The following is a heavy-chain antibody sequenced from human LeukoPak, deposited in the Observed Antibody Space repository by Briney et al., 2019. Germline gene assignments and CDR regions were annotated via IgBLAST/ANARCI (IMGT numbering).Heavy chain of an antibody. CDR2: IYHSGST. Sequence: PSETLSLTCGVSGGSISSSNWWSWVRPPPGKGLEWIGQIYHSGSTNYNPSLKSRVSISVDKSKNQSSLRLSSVTAADTAVYYCARDPDYGAGAKMDVWGQGTTVTVFS. CDR3: ARDPDYGAGAKMDV. CDR1: GGSISSSNW. V-gene: IGHV4-4*02. D-gene: IGHD4-17*01. J-gene: IGHJ6*02.